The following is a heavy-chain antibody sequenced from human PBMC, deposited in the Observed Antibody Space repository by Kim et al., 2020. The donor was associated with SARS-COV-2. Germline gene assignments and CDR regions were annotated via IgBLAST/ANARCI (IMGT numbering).Heavy chain of an antibody. CDR2: IYYSGST. CDR1: GGSISSSSYY. CDR3: ARREYYYDSSGYLGSN. D-gene: IGHD3-22*01. V-gene: IGHV4-39*01. Sequence: SETLSLTCTVSGGSISSSSYYWGWIRQPPGKGLEWIGSIYYSGSTYYNPFLKSRVTISVDTSKNQFSLKLSSVTAADTAVYYCARREYYYDSSGYLGSNWGQGTLVTVSS. J-gene: IGHJ4*02.